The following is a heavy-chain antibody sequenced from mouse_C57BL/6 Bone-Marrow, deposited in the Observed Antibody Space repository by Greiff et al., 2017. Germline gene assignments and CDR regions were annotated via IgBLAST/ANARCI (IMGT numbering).Heavy chain of an antibody. Sequence: QVPLKVSGAELARPGASVKLSCKASGYTFTSYGISWVKQRTGQGLEWIGEIYPRSGNTYYNEKFKGKATLTADKSSSTAYMELRSLTSEDSAVYFCARGGSSPLGYWGQGTTLTVSS. CDR1: GYTFTSYG. J-gene: IGHJ2*01. D-gene: IGHD1-1*01. V-gene: IGHV1-81*01. CDR2: IYPRSGNT. CDR3: ARGGSSPLGY.